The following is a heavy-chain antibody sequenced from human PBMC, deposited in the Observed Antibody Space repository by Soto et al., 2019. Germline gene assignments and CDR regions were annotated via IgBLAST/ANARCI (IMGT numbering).Heavy chain of an antibody. CDR2: INAGNGNT. D-gene: IGHD5-12*01. Sequence: QVQLVQSGAKVKKPGASVKVSCKASGYTFTSYAMHWVRQAPGQRLEWMGWINAGNGNTKYSQKFQGRVTITRDTSASTAYMELSSLRSEDTAVYYCARAQFGKWLALCGMDVWGQGTTVTVSS. CDR3: ARAQFGKWLALCGMDV. V-gene: IGHV1-3*01. CDR1: GYTFTSYA. J-gene: IGHJ6*02.